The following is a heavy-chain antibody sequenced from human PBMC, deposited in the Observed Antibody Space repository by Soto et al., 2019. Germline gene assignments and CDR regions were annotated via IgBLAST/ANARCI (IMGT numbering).Heavy chain of an antibody. Sequence: QVQLVESGGGVVQHGRSLRLSCAGSGFTFSAYAMFWVRQARGKGLEWVAVISYDRSNKYYADSLKGRFTISSDNFKNMRYAQMNSLRAQDSAVNFCARGGFSIAEAAALWGQEALLTVSS. D-gene: IGHD2-15*01. CDR3: ARGGFSIAEAAAL. CDR1: GFTFSAYA. CDR2: ISYDRSNK. V-gene: IGHV3-30-3*01. J-gene: IGHJ4*02.